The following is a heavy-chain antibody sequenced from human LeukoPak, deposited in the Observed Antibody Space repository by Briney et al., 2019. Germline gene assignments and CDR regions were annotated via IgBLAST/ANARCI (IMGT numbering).Heavy chain of an antibody. V-gene: IGHV3-7*03. Sequence: GGSLRLSCVVSGFTFNRCWMSWVRQAPGKGLEWVANIREERGQEYYVDSVKGRFTISKNSAKNSLYLQMNTLRVEDTAMYYCASLDTAKQPLANHWGQGTLVTVSS. D-gene: IGHD5-18*01. CDR3: ASLDTAKQPLANH. CDR2: IREERGQE. CDR1: GFTFNRCW. J-gene: IGHJ5*02.